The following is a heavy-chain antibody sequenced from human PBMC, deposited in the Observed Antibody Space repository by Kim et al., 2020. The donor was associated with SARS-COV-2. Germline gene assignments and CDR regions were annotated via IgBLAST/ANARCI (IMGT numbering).Heavy chain of an antibody. CDR2: IYYSGST. V-gene: IGHV4-39*01. Sequence: SETLSLTCTVSGGSISSSSYYWGWIRQPPGKGLEWIGSIYYSGSTYYNPSLKSRVTISVDTSKNQFSLKLSSVTAADTAVYYCARHRAYYYGSGSYLAFFDYWGQGTLVTVSS. CDR3: ARHRAYYYGSGSYLAFFDY. CDR1: GGSISSSSYY. J-gene: IGHJ4*02. D-gene: IGHD3-10*01.